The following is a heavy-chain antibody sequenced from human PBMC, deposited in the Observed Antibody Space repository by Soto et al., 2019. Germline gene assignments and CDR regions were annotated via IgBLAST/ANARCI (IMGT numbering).Heavy chain of an antibody. CDR1: GFTFSSYW. J-gene: IGHJ4*02. CDR3: AREDHSTYNY. CDR2: IAHDGSET. V-gene: IGHV3-7*04. Sequence: EVQLVESGGDLVQPGGSLRLSCTVSGFTFSSYWMSWVRQAPGKELEWVANIAHDGSETYYVDSVKDRFTISRDNAKNSLYLQLNSLRAEDTAVYYCAREDHSTYNYWGQGTLVTVSS. D-gene: IGHD4-4*01.